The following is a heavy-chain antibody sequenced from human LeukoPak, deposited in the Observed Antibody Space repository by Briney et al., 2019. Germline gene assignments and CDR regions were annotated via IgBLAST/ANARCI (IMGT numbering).Heavy chain of an antibody. CDR2: INHSGST. Sequence: SETLSLTCAVYGGSFSGYYWSWIRQPPGKGLEWIGEINHSGSTNYNPSLKSRVTISVDTSKNQFSLKLSSVTAADTAVYYCAREQGDYWGQETLVTVSS. J-gene: IGHJ4*02. CDR3: AREQGDY. D-gene: IGHD1/OR15-1a*01. CDR1: GGSFSGYY. V-gene: IGHV4-34*01.